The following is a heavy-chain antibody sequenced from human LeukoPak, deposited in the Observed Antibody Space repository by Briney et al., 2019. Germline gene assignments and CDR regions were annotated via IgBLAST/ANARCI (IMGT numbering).Heavy chain of an antibody. V-gene: IGHV1-18*01. CDR1: GYTFTNYG. CDR2: ISAYSGNT. CDR3: AISQGSYYDTSGYLGGDY. D-gene: IGHD3-22*01. J-gene: IGHJ4*02. Sequence: EASAKVSCKASGYTFTNYGIFWVRQAPGQGLEWMGWISAYSGNTNYAQKLQGRVTMTTETSTSTAYMELESLRSDDTAVYYCAISQGSYYDTSGYLGGDYWGQGTLVTVSS.